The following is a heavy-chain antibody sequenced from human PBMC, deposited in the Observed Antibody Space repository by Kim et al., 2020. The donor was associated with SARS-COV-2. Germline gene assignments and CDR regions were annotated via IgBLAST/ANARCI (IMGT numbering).Heavy chain of an antibody. CDR1: GFTFSSYA. J-gene: IGHJ4*02. Sequence: GGSLRLSCAASGFTFSSYAMHWVRQAPGKGLEWVAVISYDGSNKYYADSVKGRFTISRDNSKNTLYLQMNSLRAEDTAVYYCARAVIAVAGNSLLDYWGQGTLVTSPQ. CDR3: ARAVIAVAGNSLLDY. V-gene: IGHV3-30-3*01. CDR2: ISYDGSNK. D-gene: IGHD6-19*01.